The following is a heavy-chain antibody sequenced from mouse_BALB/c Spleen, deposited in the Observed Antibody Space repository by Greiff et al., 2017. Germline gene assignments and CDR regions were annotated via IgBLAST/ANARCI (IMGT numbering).Heavy chain of an antibody. J-gene: IGHJ4*01. CDR1: GFSLTSYG. Sequence: VQRVESGPGLVAPSQSLSITCTVSGFSLTSYGVHWVRQPPGKGLEWLGVIWAGGSTNYNSALMSRLSISKDNSKSQVFLKMNSLQTDDTAMYYCARDGGGYDGYAMDYWGQGTSVTVSS. V-gene: IGHV2-9*02. CDR3: ARDGGGYDGYAMDY. D-gene: IGHD2-2*01. CDR2: IWAGGST.